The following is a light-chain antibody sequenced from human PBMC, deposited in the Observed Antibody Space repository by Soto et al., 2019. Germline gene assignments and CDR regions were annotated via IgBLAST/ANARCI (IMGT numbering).Light chain of an antibody. CDR3: SSYTSSSTLVV. Sequence: QSALTQPASVSGSPGQSSTIPCTGTSSDVGRYNYVSWYQQHPGKAPKLIIYDVSNRPSGVSNRFSGSKSGNTASLTISGLLAEDEADYYCSSYTSSSTLVVFGGGTQLTVL. CDR2: DVS. J-gene: IGLJ2*01. V-gene: IGLV2-14*03. CDR1: SSDVGRYNY.